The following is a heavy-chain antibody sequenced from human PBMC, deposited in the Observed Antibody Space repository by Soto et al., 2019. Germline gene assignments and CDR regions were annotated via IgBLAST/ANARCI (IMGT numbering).Heavy chain of an antibody. CDR3: AKDRRLYISSWFDFDY. CDR2: ISGSGGST. V-gene: IGHV3-23*01. Sequence: EVQLLESGGGLVQPGGSLRLSCAAAGFTFSSYAMSWVRQAPGKGLEWVSAISGSGGSTYYADSVKGRFTISRDNSKNTLYLQMNSLISEDTAVYYCAKDRRLYISSWFDFDYWGQGTLVTVSS. J-gene: IGHJ4*02. D-gene: IGHD6-13*01. CDR1: GFTFSSYA.